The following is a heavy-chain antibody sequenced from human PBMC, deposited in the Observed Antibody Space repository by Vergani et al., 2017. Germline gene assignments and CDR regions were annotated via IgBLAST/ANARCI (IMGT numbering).Heavy chain of an antibody. CDR1: GGSFSGYY. CDR2: INHSGST. V-gene: IGHV4-34*01. D-gene: IGHD3-22*01. J-gene: IGHJ4*02. CDR3: ARGPGYYDSSGYYYPGRIPFGY. Sequence: QVQLQQWGAGLLKPSETLSLTCAVYGGSFSGYYWSWIRQPPGKGLEWIGEINHSGSTNYNPSLKSRVTISVDTSKNQFSLKLSSVTAADTAVYYCARGPGYYDSSGYYYPGRIPFGYWGQGTLVTVSS.